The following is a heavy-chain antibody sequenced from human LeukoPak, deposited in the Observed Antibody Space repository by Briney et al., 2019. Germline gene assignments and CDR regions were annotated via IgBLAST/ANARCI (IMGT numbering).Heavy chain of an antibody. V-gene: IGHV4-59*08. D-gene: IGHD3-16*01. CDR2: IHYSGTT. CDR3: ARHEHGGTYPLDS. CDR1: GGSISPKY. Sequence: SETLSLTCTVSGGSISPKYWSWLRQSPGKGLEWIAYIHYSGTTNYNPSLKSRVTISVDTSKNQFSLKVTSVTAADTAIYYCARHEHGGTYPLDSWGQEVLVNISS. J-gene: IGHJ4*02.